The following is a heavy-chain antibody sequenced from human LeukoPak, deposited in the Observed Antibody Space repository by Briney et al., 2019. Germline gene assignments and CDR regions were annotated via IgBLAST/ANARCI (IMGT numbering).Heavy chain of an antibody. CDR1: GFTFSSYA. CDR3: ASSPEERSALDY. Sequence: PGRSLRLSCAASGFTFSSYAMHWVRQAPGKGLEWVAVISYDGSNKYYADSVKGRFTISRDNSKNTLYLQTNSLRAEDTAVYYCASSPEERSALDYWGQGTLVTVSS. CDR2: ISYDGSNK. J-gene: IGHJ4*02. V-gene: IGHV3-30-3*01. D-gene: IGHD2-15*01.